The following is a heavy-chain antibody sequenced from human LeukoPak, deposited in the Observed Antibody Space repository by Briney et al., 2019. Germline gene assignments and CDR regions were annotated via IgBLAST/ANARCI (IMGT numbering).Heavy chain of an antibody. CDR3: ARTDSGYDAGSHFPGDKAVAGTRWFDP. V-gene: IGHV4-59*08. J-gene: IGHJ5*02. CDR2: IYNSGGT. Sequence: PETLSLTCTVSGGSISSYYCSWVRQPPRKGLEWIVCIYNSGGTTYNPSPKRRVTPSLDTPTNHFSPKMSSVTAADTAVYYCARTDSGYDAGSHFPGDKAVAGTRWFDPWGQGTLVTVS. CDR1: GGSISSYY. D-gene: IGHD6-19*01.